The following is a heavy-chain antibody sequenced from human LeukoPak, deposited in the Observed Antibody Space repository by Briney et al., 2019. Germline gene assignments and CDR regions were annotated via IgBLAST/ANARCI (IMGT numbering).Heavy chain of an antibody. Sequence: GASVKVSCKASGYTFTGYYMHWVRQAPGQGLEWMGWINPNSGGTNYAQKFQGRVTMTRDTSISTAYMELSRLRSDDTAVYYCASEGSCSSTSCPPSAVWGRGTLVTVSS. D-gene: IGHD2-2*01. V-gene: IGHV1-2*02. CDR3: ASEGSCSSTSCPPSAV. J-gene: IGHJ2*01. CDR1: GYTFTGYY. CDR2: INPNSGGT.